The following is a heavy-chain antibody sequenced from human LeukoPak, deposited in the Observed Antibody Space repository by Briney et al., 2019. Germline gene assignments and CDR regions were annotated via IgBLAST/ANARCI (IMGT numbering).Heavy chain of an antibody. J-gene: IGHJ4*02. CDR2: IRYDGGNK. V-gene: IGHV3-30*02. Sequence: PGGSLRLSCAASGFTFSSYGMHWVRQAPGKGLEWVAFIRYDGGNKYYADSVKGRFTISRDNSKNTLYLQMNSLRAEDTAVYYCAKEARGEPDYWGQGTLVTVSS. CDR3: AKEARGEPDY. CDR1: GFTFSSYG. D-gene: IGHD2-21*01.